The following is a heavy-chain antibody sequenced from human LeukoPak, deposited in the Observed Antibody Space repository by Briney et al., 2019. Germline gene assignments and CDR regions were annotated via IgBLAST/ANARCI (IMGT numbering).Heavy chain of an antibody. D-gene: IGHD1-26*01. Sequence: GGSLRLSCAASGFTFSSYGMHWVRQAPGKGLGWVAVISYDGSNKYYADSVKGRFTISRDNSKNTLYLQMNSLRAEDTAVYYCAKSIVGATTEPDYWGQGTLVTVSS. J-gene: IGHJ4*02. CDR3: AKSIVGATTEPDY. CDR1: GFTFSSYG. CDR2: ISYDGSNK. V-gene: IGHV3-30*18.